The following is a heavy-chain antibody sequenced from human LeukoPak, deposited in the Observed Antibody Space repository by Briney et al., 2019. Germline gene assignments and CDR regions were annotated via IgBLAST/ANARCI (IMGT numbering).Heavy chain of an antibody. CDR2: ISGSSSTI. J-gene: IGHJ4*02. Sequence: GGSLRLSCAASGFTFSSYEMNWVRQAPGKGLEWVSYISGSSSTIYYADSVKGRFTISRDNAKNSLYLQMNSLIAEDTGVYYCVISSGWKGGYYFDFWGQGTLVTVSA. V-gene: IGHV3-48*03. D-gene: IGHD6-19*01. CDR3: VISSGWKGGYYFDF. CDR1: GFTFSSYE.